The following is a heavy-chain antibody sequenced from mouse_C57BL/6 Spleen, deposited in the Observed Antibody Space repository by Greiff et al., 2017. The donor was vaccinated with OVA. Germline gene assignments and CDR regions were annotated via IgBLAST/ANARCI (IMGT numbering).Heavy chain of an antibody. CDR1: GYSITSGYY. CDR3: ARDGGGHFDY. J-gene: IGHJ2*01. CDR2: ISYDGSN. Sequence: DVHLVESGPGLVKPSQSLSPTCSVTGYSITSGYYWNWIRQFPGNKLEWMGYISYDGSNNYNPSLKNRISITRDTSKNQFFLKLNSVTTEDTATYYCARDGGGHFDYWGQGTTLTVSS. V-gene: IGHV3-6*01.